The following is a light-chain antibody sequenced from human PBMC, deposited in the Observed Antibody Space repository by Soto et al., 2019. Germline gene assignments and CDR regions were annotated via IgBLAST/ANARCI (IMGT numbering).Light chain of an antibody. J-gene: IGLJ3*02. V-gene: IGLV2-23*01. CDR1: SSDVGSYNF. Sequence: QSALTQPASVSGSPGQSITISCTGTSSDVGSYNFVSWYQQHPGKAPKLMIYEGSKRPSGVSNRFSGSKSGNTASLTISGLQDEDEADYYCCSYAGSRVFGGGTKLTVL. CDR3: CSYAGSRV. CDR2: EGS.